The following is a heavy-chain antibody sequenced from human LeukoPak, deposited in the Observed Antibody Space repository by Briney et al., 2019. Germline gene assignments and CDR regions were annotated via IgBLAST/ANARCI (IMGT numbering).Heavy chain of an antibody. J-gene: IGHJ5*02. CDR1: GGSFSGYY. CDR2: INHSGST. CDR3: ARVVGATTSYHWFDP. V-gene: IGHV4-34*01. D-gene: IGHD1-26*01. Sequence: SETLSLTCAVYGGSFSGYYWSWIRQPPGKGLEWIGEINHSGSTNYNPSLKSRVTISVDTSKNQFSLKLSSVTAADTAVYYCARVVGATTSYHWFDPWGQGTLVTVSS.